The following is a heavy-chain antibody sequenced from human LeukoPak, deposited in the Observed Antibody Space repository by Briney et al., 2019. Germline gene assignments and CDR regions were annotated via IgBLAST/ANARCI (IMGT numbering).Heavy chain of an antibody. CDR1: GGSISSYY. D-gene: IGHD1-7*01. J-gene: IGHJ6*02. CDR3: ARDNWNYGSSMDV. CDR2: IYYSGST. V-gene: IGHV4-59*01. Sequence: SETLSLTCTVSGGSISSYYWSWIRQPPGKGLEWIGYIYYSGSTNYNPSLKSRVTISVDTSKNQFSLKLSSVTAADAAVYYCARDNWNYGSSMDVWGQGTTVTVSS.